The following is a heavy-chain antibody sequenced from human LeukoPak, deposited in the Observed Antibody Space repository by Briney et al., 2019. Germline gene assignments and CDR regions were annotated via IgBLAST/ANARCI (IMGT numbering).Heavy chain of an antibody. V-gene: IGHV3-74*01. Sequence: PGGSLRLSCAASGCTFSSDWMHWVRQAPGKGLVWVSHINHNGVSINYADSVKGRFTISRDNTNNTLYLQMNSLRAEDTAVYYCARVPGYSGYCYGMDVWGQGTTVTVSS. J-gene: IGHJ6*02. CDR1: GCTFSSDW. CDR2: INHNGVSI. CDR3: ARVPGYSGYCYGMDV. D-gene: IGHD5-12*01.